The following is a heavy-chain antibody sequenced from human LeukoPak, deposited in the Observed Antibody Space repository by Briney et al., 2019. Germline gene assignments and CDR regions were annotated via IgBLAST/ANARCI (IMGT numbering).Heavy chain of an antibody. J-gene: IGHJ4*02. CDR1: GYTFTDYY. CDR2: INPYSGGT. D-gene: IGHD6-19*01. Sequence: AASVKVSCKASGYTFTDYYMHWVRQAPGQGLEWMGRINPYSGGTNYAQKFQGRVTMTRDTSISTAYMELSRLKSDDTAVYYCARDYSSGWYVYWGQGTLVTVS. V-gene: IGHV1-2*06. CDR3: ARDYSSGWYVY.